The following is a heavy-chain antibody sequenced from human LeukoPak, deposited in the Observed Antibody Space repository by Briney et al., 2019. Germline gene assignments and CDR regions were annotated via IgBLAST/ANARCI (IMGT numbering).Heavy chain of an antibody. CDR1: GDSINSLDL. J-gene: IGHJ4*02. Sequence: PSETLSLTRTVSGDSINSLDLWSWVRQPPGKGLEWIGEMYLSGTTHSNPSVKSRVTISIDKSKNQFFLNLSSVTAADTAMYYCARGGGSSGYYLDYWGQGTLVTVSS. CDR2: MYLSGTT. CDR3: ARGGGSSGYYLDY. V-gene: IGHV4-4*02. D-gene: IGHD3-22*01.